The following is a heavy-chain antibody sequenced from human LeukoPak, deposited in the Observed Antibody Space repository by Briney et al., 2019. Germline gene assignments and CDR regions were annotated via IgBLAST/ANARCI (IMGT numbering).Heavy chain of an antibody. J-gene: IGHJ4*02. D-gene: IGHD2-15*01. CDR1: GFTFSSYS. CDR2: ISSSSSYI. V-gene: IGHV3-21*01. Sequence: GGSLRLSCAASGFTFSSYSMNWVRQAPGKGLEWVSSISSSSSYIYYADSVEGRFTISRDNAKNSLYLQMNSLRAEDTAVYYCATGGSCYHYWGQGTLVTVSS. CDR3: ATGGSCYHY.